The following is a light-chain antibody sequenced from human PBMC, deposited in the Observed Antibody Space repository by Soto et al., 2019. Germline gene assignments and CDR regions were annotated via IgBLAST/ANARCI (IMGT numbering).Light chain of an antibody. CDR1: QSISSY. CDR2: AAS. CDR3: QQSYSTPRT. Sequence: PLTPPPSSISAFVSDSVTITCRASQSISSYLNWYQQKPGKAPKLLIYAASSLQSGVPSRFSGSGSGTDFTLTISSLQPEDFATYYCQQSYSTPRTFGQGTKVDIK. J-gene: IGKJ1*01. V-gene: IGKV1-39*01.